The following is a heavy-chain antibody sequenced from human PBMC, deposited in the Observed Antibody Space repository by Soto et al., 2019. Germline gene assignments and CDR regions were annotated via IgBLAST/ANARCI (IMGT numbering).Heavy chain of an antibody. CDR3: ARDSARNYYGSGSYYVDY. Sequence: DVQLVESGGGLVKPGGSLRLSCAASGFTFSSYSMNWVRQAPGKGLEWVSSISSSSSYIYYADSVKGRFTISRDNAKNSLYLQMNSLRAEDTAVYYCARDSARNYYGSGSYYVDYWGQGTLVTVSS. J-gene: IGHJ4*02. V-gene: IGHV3-21*01. CDR2: ISSSSSYI. CDR1: GFTFSSYS. D-gene: IGHD3-10*01.